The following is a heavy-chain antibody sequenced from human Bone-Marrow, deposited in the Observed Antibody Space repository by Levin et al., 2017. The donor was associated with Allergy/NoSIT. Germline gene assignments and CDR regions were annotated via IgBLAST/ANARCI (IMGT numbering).Heavy chain of an antibody. Sequence: SVKVSCKASGGTFSSYAISWVRQAPGQGLEWMGGIIPIFGTANYAQKFQGRVTITADESTSTAYMELSSLRSEDTAVYYCARGYDYGDYFWAFDIWGQGTMVTVSS. J-gene: IGHJ3*02. CDR2: IIPIFGTA. V-gene: IGHV1-69*13. CDR3: ARGYDYGDYFWAFDI. D-gene: IGHD4-17*01. CDR1: GGTFSSYA.